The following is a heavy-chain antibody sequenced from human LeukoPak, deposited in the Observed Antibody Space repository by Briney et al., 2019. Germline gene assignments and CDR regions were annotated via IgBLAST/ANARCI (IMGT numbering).Heavy chain of an antibody. D-gene: IGHD3-10*01. Sequence: SETLSLTCAVSGYSISSYYWSWIRQPPGRGLEWIAYIYYSGSTDHSPSLKSRVTISVDTSKNQFSLKLSSVTAADTAVYYCARAGGLGSAYYYMDVWGKGTTVTVSS. J-gene: IGHJ6*03. V-gene: IGHV4-59*01. CDR1: GYSISSYY. CDR2: IYYSGST. CDR3: ARAGGLGSAYYYMDV.